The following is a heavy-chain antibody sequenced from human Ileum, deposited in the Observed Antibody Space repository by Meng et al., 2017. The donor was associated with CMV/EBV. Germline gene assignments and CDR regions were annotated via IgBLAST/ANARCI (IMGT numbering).Heavy chain of an antibody. CDR2: INTYNDNS. V-gene: IGHV1-18*01. CDR1: CYPFTNSG. CDR3: ARVQLSGVFDY. D-gene: IGHD1-26*01. J-gene: IGHJ4*02. Sequence: QVQLVQSESEVKKPGASVKVSCKTSCYPFTNSGITWVRQAPGQGLEWMGWINTYNDNSNSAQKFQDRFTMTKDTSTRTAHMELRSLTSDDTAVYYCARVQLSGVFDYWGQGTLVTVSS.